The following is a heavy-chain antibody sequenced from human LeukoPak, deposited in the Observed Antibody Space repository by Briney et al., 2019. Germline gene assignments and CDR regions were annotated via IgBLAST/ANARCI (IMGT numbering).Heavy chain of an antibody. CDR1: GSSISSYY. Sequence: SETLSLTCTVSGSSISSYYWSWIRQPAGKGLEWIGRIYTSGSTNYNPPLKSRVTMSVDTSKNQFSLRLSSVTAADTAVYYCARDSVEMATITLGDYWGQGTLVTVSS. V-gene: IGHV4-4*07. CDR3: ARDSVEMATITLGDY. D-gene: IGHD5-24*01. J-gene: IGHJ4*02. CDR2: IYTSGST.